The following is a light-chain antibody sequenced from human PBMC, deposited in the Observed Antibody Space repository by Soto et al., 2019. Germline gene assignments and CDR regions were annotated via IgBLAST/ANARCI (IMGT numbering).Light chain of an antibody. CDR1: QPVYTY. Sequence: IVLTQSPATLSLSPGERATLSCRARQPVYTYLSWYQQKPGQAPRLLIYGVSNRATGVPARFSGSGSGTDFTLTISSLEPEDSATYYCQQYYSYPGTFGQGTKVEIK. J-gene: IGKJ1*01. CDR2: GVS. V-gene: IGKV3-11*01. CDR3: QQYYSYPGT.